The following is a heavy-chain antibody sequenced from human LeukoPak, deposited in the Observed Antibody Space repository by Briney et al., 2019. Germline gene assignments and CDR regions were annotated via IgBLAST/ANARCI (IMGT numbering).Heavy chain of an antibody. CDR2: ISTSGSII. V-gene: IGHV3-48*03. CDR3: ARGSLTGDYGMDV. Sequence: GGSLRLSCAASGFILSSYEMNWVRQAPGKGLEWISYISTSGSIIYADSVKGRFTISRDNAKNSLYLQMNSLRAEDTAVYYCARGSLTGDYGMDVWGQGTTVTVSS. J-gene: IGHJ6*02. D-gene: IGHD1-20*01. CDR1: GFILSSYE.